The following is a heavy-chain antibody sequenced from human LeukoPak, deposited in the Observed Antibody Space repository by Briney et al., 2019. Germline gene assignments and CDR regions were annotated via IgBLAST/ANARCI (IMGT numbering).Heavy chain of an antibody. CDR3: ARPLYYDSTGYHQYYFDH. V-gene: IGHV1-18*01. CDR2: ISAYNGNT. D-gene: IGHD3-22*01. J-gene: IGHJ4*02. Sequence: ASVKVSCKASGYTFTSYGISWVRQAPGQGLEWMGWISAYNGNTNYAQNLQGRVTMTTETSTSTACMDLRSLRSDDTAVYYCARPLYYDSTGYHQYYFDHWGQGTLVTVSS. CDR1: GYTFTSYG.